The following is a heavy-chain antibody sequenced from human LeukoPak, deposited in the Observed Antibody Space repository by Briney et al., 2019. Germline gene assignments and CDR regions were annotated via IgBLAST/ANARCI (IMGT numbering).Heavy chain of an antibody. D-gene: IGHD5-12*01. Sequence: GGSLRLSCAASGFTFSSYSMNWVRQAPGEGLEWVSYISSSSSTIYYADSVKGRFTISRDTAKNSLYLQMNSLRAEDTAVYCCARGPPRMATISPFDYWGQGTLVTVSS. CDR3: ARGPPRMATISPFDY. J-gene: IGHJ4*02. V-gene: IGHV3-48*01. CDR2: ISSSSSTI. CDR1: GFTFSSYS.